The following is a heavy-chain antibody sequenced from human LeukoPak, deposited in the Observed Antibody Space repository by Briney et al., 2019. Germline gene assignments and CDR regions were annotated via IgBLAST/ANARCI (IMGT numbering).Heavy chain of an antibody. J-gene: IGHJ4*02. CDR2: TSYDGSKK. CDR1: GFTFRSYA. V-gene: IGHV3-30*04. D-gene: IGHD3-9*01. CDR3: ARGNYDILTGSAFDY. Sequence: GGCLRLSCADSGFTFRSYAMHWVRQAPGKGLEWVAVTSYDGSKKYYADSVKGRFTISRDNSKNTLYLQMSSLRVEDTAVYYCARGNYDILTGSAFDYWGQGTLVTVSS.